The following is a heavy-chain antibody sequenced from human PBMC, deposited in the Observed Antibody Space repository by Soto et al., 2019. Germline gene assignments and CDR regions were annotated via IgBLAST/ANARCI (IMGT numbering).Heavy chain of an antibody. J-gene: IGHJ4*02. CDR2: ISYDGSNK. D-gene: IGHD6-19*01. CDR1: GFTFSSYA. V-gene: IGHV3-30-3*01. CDR3: ARAGPAEGGNFLFDY. Sequence: GGSLRLSCAASGFTFSSYAMHWVRQAPGKGLEWVAVISYDGSNKYYADSVKGRFTISRDNSKNTLYLQMNSLRAEDTAVYYCARAGPAEGGNFLFDYWGQGTLVTVSS.